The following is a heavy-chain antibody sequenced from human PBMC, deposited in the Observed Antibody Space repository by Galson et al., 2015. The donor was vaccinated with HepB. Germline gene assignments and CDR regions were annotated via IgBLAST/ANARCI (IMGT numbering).Heavy chain of an antibody. CDR2: ISYDGSNK. V-gene: IGHV3-30*18. J-gene: IGHJ4*02. CDR1: GFTFSSYG. Sequence: SLRLSCAASGFTFSSYGMHWVRQAPGKGLEWVAVISYDGSNKYYADSVKARFTISRDNSKNTLYLQMNSLRAEDTAVYYCAKDLSIAVADPPPVFDYWGQGTLVTVSS. D-gene: IGHD6-19*01. CDR3: AKDLSIAVADPPPVFDY.